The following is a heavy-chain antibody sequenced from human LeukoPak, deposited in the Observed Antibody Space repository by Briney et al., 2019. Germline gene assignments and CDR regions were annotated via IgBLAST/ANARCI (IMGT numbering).Heavy chain of an antibody. CDR3: ARDGSSSWYFYYYYMDV. V-gene: IGHV3-30*04. J-gene: IGHJ6*03. Sequence: GRSLRLSCAASGFTFSSYAMHWVRQAPGKGLEWVAVISYDGSNKYYADSVKGRFTISRDNSKNTLYLQMNSLRAEDTAVYYCARDGSSSWYFYYYYMDVWGKGTTVTVSS. CDR1: GFTFSSYA. D-gene: IGHD6-13*01. CDR2: ISYDGSNK.